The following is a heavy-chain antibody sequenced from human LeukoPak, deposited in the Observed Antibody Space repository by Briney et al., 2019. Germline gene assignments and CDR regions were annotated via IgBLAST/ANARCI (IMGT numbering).Heavy chain of an antibody. CDR2: IQYDGNNK. V-gene: IGHV3-30*02. CDR3: ARRYCSGGRCPNYFDY. J-gene: IGHJ4*02. D-gene: IGHD2-15*01. Sequence: GGSLRLSCAASGFTFSRYGMHWVRQAPGKGLEWVAFIQYDGNNKYHADSVKGRFTISRDNSKNTLYLQMDSLRAEDTAVYYCARRYCSGGRCPNYFDYWGQGTLVTVFS. CDR1: GFTFSRYG.